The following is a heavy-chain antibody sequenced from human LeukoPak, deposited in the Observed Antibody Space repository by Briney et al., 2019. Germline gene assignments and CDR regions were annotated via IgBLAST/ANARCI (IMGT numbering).Heavy chain of an antibody. CDR3: TIGMIYSSGTFDY. CDR2: ISDRGST. V-gene: IGHV4-59*01. J-gene: IGHJ4*02. Sequence: SETLSLTCTISDVSISSYYWSWIRQAPGKGLEWIAYISDRGSTKYNLSLKSRVTISVDTSKNQFSLKLSSVTAADTAVYYCTIGMIYSSGTFDYWGQGTLVTVSS. D-gene: IGHD6-19*01. CDR1: DVSISSYY.